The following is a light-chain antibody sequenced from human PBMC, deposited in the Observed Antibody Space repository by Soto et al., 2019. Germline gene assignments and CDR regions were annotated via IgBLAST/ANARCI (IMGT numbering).Light chain of an antibody. J-gene: IGKJ4*01. CDR2: DAS. CDR1: QSVNNY. CDR3: QQRIDWPLT. V-gene: IGKV3-11*01. Sequence: EIVLTQSPATLALSPGERATLSCRASQSVNNYLAWYQQTPGQAPRLLIYDASTWASGIPARFSGSGSGTDFTLTISSLEPEDFAVYYCQQRIDWPLTFGGGTKVDIK.